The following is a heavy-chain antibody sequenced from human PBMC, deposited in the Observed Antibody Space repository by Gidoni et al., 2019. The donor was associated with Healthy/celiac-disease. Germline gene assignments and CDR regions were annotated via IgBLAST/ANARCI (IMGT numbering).Heavy chain of an antibody. V-gene: IGHV4-34*01. D-gene: IGHD3-22*01. Sequence: QVQLQQWGAGLLKPSETLSLTCAVYGGSFSGYYGTWIRQPPGQGLEWIGEINQSGSNNYNPSLKSRVTISVDTSKNQFSLKLSSVTAADTAVYYCARGVPYDSSGKSRSGSWFDPWGQGTLVTVSS. J-gene: IGHJ5*02. CDR1: GGSFSGYY. CDR2: INQSGSN. CDR3: ARGVPYDSSGKSRSGSWFDP.